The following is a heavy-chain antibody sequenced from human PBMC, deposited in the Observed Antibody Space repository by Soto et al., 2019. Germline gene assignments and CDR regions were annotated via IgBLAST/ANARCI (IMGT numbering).Heavy chain of an antibody. CDR2: IIPVFGTA. V-gene: IGHV1-69*12. CDR3: ARGEATKIVVTTYYGMDV. CDR1: GGSLSNYG. Sequence: QVQLVQSGAEVKKPGSSVKVSCKASGGSLSNYGISWVRQAPGQGLEWMGGIIPVFGTANYAQKFQGRVTITADESTSIVYMDVTSLRSEDTAVYYCARGEATKIVVTTYYGMDVWGQGTTVTVS. J-gene: IGHJ6*02. D-gene: IGHD4-17*01.